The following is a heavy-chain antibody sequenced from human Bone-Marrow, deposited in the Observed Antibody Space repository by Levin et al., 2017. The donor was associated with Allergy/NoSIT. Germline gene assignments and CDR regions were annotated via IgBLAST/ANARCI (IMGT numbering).Heavy chain of an antibody. CDR2: IKNDGSST. D-gene: IGHD2-2*01. CDR3: ATGVIPGVSGGGY. V-gene: IGHV3-74*01. CDR1: GFTFSGHW. Sequence: GGSLRLSCAASGFTFSGHWMHWVRQAPGKGLVWVSRIKNDGSSTSYADSVRGRFTISRDNAKNTLYLQMNRLRVEDTAVYYCATGVIPGVSGGGYWGQGTLVTVSS. J-gene: IGHJ4*02.